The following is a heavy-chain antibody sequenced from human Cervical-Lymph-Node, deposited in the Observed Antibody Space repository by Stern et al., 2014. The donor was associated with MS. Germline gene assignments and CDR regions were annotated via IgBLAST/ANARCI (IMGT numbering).Heavy chain of an antibody. CDR3: VRELKGGFFDY. CDR1: GYIFTNYY. J-gene: IGHJ4*02. CDR2: VDPSAGTT. V-gene: IGHV1-46*04. D-gene: IGHD3-16*01. Sequence: VQLVESGAEVKEPGASLILSCKTSGYIFTNYYIHWVRQAPGQGPEYMGVVDPSAGTTAHARTLKDRLTMTSDTSTNTVYLELNSLRSEDTAVYFCVRELKGGFFDYWGQGTLVTVSS.